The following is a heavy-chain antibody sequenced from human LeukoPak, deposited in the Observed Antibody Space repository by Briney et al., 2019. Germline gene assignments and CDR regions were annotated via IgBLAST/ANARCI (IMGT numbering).Heavy chain of an antibody. D-gene: IGHD6-19*01. Sequence: PGGSLTLSCAASGFTVSSNYMSWVRQAPGKGLEWMGIIYPVDSDTRYSPSFQGQVTISADKSISTAYLQWSSLQASDTAMYYCATRGVAGGLGYWGQGTLVTVSS. J-gene: IGHJ4*02. CDR1: GFTVSSNY. V-gene: IGHV5-51*01. CDR2: IYPVDSDT. CDR3: ATRGVAGGLGY.